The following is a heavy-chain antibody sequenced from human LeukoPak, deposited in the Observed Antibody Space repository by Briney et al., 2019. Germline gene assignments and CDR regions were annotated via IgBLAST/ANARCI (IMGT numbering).Heavy chain of an antibody. J-gene: IGHJ4*02. Sequence: GASLQISCKGSGYSFTSYWIGWVRQLPGKGLEWMGIIYPGDSDTRYSPSFQGQVTISADKSISTAYLQWSSLKASDTAMYYCARRLERRGYYFDYWGQGTLVTVSS. CDR1: GYSFTSYW. D-gene: IGHD1-1*01. V-gene: IGHV5-51*01. CDR2: IYPGDSDT. CDR3: ARRLERRGYYFDY.